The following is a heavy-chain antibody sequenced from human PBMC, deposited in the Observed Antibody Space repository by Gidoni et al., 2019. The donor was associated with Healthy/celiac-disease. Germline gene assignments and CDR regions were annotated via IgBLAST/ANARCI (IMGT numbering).Heavy chain of an antibody. CDR3: ARVVDTAMVAPIDY. CDR1: GSTFRSYS. D-gene: IGHD5-18*01. CDR2: ISSSSSYI. J-gene: IGHJ4*02. V-gene: IGHV3-21*01. Sequence: EVPLVESGGGLVKPGGSLRLSCAASGSTFRSYSMNWVRQAPGKGLEWVSSISSSSSYIYYADSVKGRFTISRDNAKNSLYLQMNSLRAEDTAVYYCARVVDTAMVAPIDYWGQGTLVTVSS.